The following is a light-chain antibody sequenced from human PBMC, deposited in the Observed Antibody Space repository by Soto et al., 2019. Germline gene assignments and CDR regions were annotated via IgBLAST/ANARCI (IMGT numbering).Light chain of an antibody. V-gene: IGKV1-39*01. CDR3: QQSYSTLQT. CDR2: AAS. J-gene: IGKJ4*01. Sequence: DIQMTQSPSSLSASVGDRVTITCRASQSISSYLNWYQQKPGKAPKLLIYAASSLQSGAPSRFSGSGSGTDFTLTISSLQPEDFATYYCQQSYSTLQTFGGGTKVEIK. CDR1: QSISSY.